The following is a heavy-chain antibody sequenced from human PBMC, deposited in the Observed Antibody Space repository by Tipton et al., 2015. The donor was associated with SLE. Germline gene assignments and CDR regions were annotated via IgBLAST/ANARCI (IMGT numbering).Heavy chain of an antibody. CDR1: GFTVSSNY. D-gene: IGHD6-6*01. CDR3: AKGRSSYSSSSDMDV. J-gene: IGHJ6*02. Sequence: SLRLSCAASGFTVSSNYMSWVRQAPGKGLEWVSVIYSGGSTYYADSVKGRFTISRDNSKNSLYLQMNSLRTEDTALYYCAKGRSSYSSSSDMDVWGQGTTVTVSS. V-gene: IGHV3-53*05. CDR2: IYSGGST.